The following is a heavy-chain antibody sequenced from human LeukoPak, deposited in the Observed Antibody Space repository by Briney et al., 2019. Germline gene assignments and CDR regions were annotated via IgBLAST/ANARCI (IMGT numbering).Heavy chain of an antibody. CDR3: ARGRDDYGDYGFDY. V-gene: IGHV4-34*01. CDR1: GGSFSGYY. J-gene: IGHJ4*02. CDR2: INHSGST. D-gene: IGHD4-17*01. Sequence: SETLSLTCAVYGGSFSGYYWSWIRQPPGKGLEWIGEINHSGSTNYNPSLKSRVTISVDTSKNQFSLKLSSVIAADTAVYYCARGRDDYGDYGFDYWGQGTLVTVSS.